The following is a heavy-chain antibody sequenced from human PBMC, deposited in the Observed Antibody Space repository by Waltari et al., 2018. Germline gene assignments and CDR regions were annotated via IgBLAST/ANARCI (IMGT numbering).Heavy chain of an antibody. D-gene: IGHD6-13*01. V-gene: IGHV3-30*18. Sequence: QVQLVESGGCVVQPGRSLRLSCAAAGFTFSSYGMHWVRQAPGKGLEWVAVISYDGSNKYYADSVKGRFTISRDNSKNTLYLQMNSLRAEDTAVYYCAKQYRIAAAKELDYWGQGTLVTVSS. J-gene: IGHJ4*02. CDR2: ISYDGSNK. CDR1: GFTFSSYG. CDR3: AKQYRIAAAKELDY.